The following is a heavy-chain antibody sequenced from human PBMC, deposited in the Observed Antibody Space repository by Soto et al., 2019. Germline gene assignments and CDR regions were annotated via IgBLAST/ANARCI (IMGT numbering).Heavy chain of an antibody. CDR2: IYYSGST. V-gene: IGHV4-30-4*01. CDR3: ARWTLYGIPPHFDY. J-gene: IGHJ4*02. CDR1: GGSISSGDYY. Sequence: SETLSLTCTVSGGSISSGDYYWSWIRQPPGKGLEWIGYIYYSGSTYYNPSLKSRVTISADTSKNQFSLKLSSVTAADTAVYYCARWTLYGIPPHFDYWGQGTLVTVSS. D-gene: IGHD2-2*02.